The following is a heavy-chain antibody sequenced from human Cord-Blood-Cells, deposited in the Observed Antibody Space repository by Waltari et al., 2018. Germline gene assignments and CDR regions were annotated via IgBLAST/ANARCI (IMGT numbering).Heavy chain of an antibody. CDR1: GYTFTSYA. D-gene: IGHD6-25*01. CDR3: ARDGYVSAYAVY. CDR2: INTDAGNP. Sequence: QVQLVQSGSELKKPVASVKVSCKASGYTFTSYAMNCVRQAPGQGLEWMGWINTDAGNPTYALGFTGPFVFSLDTAVSTAYLQISSLKAEDTGVYYCARDGYVSAYAVYWGQGTQVTASS. J-gene: IGHJ4*02. V-gene: IGHV7-4-1*02.